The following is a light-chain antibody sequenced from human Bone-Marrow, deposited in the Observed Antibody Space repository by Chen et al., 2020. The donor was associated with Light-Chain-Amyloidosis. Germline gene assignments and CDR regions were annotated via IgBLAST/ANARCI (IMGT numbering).Light chain of an antibody. CDR3: QSADSSGTYEVI. CDR2: TDT. Sequence: SYELPQPPSVSVSPGQTARITCSGEHLPKKSAYWYPQKPGQAPVLVIHTDTERPSGISERFSGSSSGTNATLTISGVQAEDEADYHCQSADSSGTYEVIFGGGTKLTVL. CDR1: HLPKKS. J-gene: IGLJ2*01. V-gene: IGLV3-25*03.